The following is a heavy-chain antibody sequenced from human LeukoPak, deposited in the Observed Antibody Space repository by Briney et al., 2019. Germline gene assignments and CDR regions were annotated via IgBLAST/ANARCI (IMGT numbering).Heavy chain of an antibody. J-gene: IGHJ5*02. V-gene: IGHV3-48*04. CDR1: GFTFSSYS. CDR3: ARDIRRSPHDGVWFDP. CDR2: ISSSGSTI. D-gene: IGHD1-26*01. Sequence: GGSLRLSCAASGFTFSSYSMNWVRQAPGKGLEWVSYISSSGSTIYYADSVKGRFTISRDNAKNSLYLQMNSLRAEDTAVYYCARDIRRSPHDGVWFDPWGQGTLVTVSS.